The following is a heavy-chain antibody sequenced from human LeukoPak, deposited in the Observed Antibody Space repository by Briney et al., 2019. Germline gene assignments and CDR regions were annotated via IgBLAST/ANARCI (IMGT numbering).Heavy chain of an antibody. CDR2: ISSTSSYT. Sequence: GGSLRLSCAASGFTFSDYYMSWIRQAPGKGLEWVSYISSTSSYTKYADSVKGRFTISRDNAKNSLYLQMNSLRAEDTAVYYCARPPYGGVDYWGQGTLVTVSS. D-gene: IGHD4-23*01. CDR3: ARPPYGGVDY. V-gene: IGHV3-11*06. J-gene: IGHJ4*02. CDR1: GFTFSDYY.